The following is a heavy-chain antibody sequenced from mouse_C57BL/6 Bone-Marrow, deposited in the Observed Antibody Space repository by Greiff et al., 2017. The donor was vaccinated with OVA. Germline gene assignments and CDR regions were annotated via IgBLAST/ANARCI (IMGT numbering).Heavy chain of an antibody. CDR1: GFNIKDDY. Sequence: EVQLQQSGAELVRPGASVKLSCTASGFNIKDDYMHWVKQRPEQGLEWIGWIDPENGDTEYASKFQGKATITADTSSNTAYLQLSSLTSEDTAVYDCTTGGSSGYDAMDYWGQGTSVTVSS. J-gene: IGHJ4*01. D-gene: IGHD3-2*02. CDR3: TTGGSSGYDAMDY. CDR2: IDPENGDT. V-gene: IGHV14-4*01.